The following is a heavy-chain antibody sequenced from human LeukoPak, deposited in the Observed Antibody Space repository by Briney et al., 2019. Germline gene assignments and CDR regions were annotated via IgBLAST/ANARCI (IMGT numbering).Heavy chain of an antibody. D-gene: IGHD6-13*01. CDR3: ARVQQLYWFDP. Sequence: SQTLSLTCTVSGGSISSGSYYWSWIRQPAGKGLEWIGSIYYSGSTYYNPSLKSRVTISVDTSKNQFSLKLSSVTAADTAVYYCARVQQLYWFDPWGQGTLVTVSS. J-gene: IGHJ5*02. CDR1: GGSISSGSYY. CDR2: IYYSGST. V-gene: IGHV4-61*02.